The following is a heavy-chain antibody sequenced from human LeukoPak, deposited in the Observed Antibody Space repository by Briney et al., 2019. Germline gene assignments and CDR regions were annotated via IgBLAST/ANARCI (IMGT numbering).Heavy chain of an antibody. D-gene: IGHD3-16*02. CDR1: GFTFSSYA. CDR3: AKFYDYVWGSYPDVFDI. V-gene: IGHV3-23*01. Sequence: GGSLRLSCAASGFTFSSYAMSWVRQAPGKGLEWVSAISGSGGSTYYADSVKGRFTISRDNSKKTLYLKMTSLRAGDTAVYSCAKFYDYVWGSYPDVFDIWGQGTMVTVSS. CDR2: ISGSGGST. J-gene: IGHJ3*02.